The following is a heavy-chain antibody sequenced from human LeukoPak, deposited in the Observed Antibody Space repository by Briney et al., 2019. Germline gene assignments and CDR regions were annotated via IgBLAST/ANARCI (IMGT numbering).Heavy chain of an antibody. J-gene: IGHJ1*01. Sequence: ASVKVSCKASGYTFTGYYMHRVRQAPGQGLEWMAWINPNSGGTNYAQKFQGRVTMTRDTSISTAYMELSRLRSDDTAVYYCARDGVGYYDSSGYYYFQHWGQGTLVTVSS. CDR2: INPNSGGT. D-gene: IGHD3-22*01. CDR3: ARDGVGYYDSSGYYYFQH. CDR1: GYTFTGYY. V-gene: IGHV1-2*02.